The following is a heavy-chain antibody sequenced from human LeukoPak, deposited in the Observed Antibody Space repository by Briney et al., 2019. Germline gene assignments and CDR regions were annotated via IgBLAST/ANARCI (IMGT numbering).Heavy chain of an antibody. CDR3: ANQRPYYDFWSGPYHPFDY. CDR1: GFTFSSYA. Sequence: PGGSLRLSCAASGFTFSSYAMSWVRQAPGKGLEWVSAISGSGGSTYYADSVKGRFTISRDNSKNTLYLQMNSLRAEDTAVYYCANQRPYYDFWSGPYHPFDYWGQGTLVTVSS. D-gene: IGHD3-3*01. J-gene: IGHJ4*02. V-gene: IGHV3-23*01. CDR2: ISGSGGST.